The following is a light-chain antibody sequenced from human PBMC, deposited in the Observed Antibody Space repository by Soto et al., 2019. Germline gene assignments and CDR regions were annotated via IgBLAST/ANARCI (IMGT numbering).Light chain of an antibody. V-gene: IGKV1-39*01. CDR1: HNIDIY. CDR2: TAS. Sequence: DIQMTQSPSSLSASVGDRVTITCRASHNIDIYLNWYQQKPGKAPNLLIHTASTVHSGVPSRFSGSGSGTEFTLTIASLQPEDFGTYYCQQSYSSVRTFGQGTKVE. CDR3: QQSYSSVRT. J-gene: IGKJ1*01.